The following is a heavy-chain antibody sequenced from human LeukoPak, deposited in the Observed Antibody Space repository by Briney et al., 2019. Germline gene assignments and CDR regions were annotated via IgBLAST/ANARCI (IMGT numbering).Heavy chain of an antibody. CDR1: GFTFSTYS. Sequence: GGSLRLSCVVSGFTFSTYSMNWVRQAPGKGLEWVSSISNSNNYIHYADSIKGRFTISRDNSKNSLYLEMSSLRADDTAVYYCARVGEDVEMTPIPLDFWGQGTLVTVSS. V-gene: IGHV3-21*01. CDR2: ISNSNNYI. J-gene: IGHJ4*02. D-gene: IGHD5-24*01. CDR3: ARVGEDVEMTPIPLDF.